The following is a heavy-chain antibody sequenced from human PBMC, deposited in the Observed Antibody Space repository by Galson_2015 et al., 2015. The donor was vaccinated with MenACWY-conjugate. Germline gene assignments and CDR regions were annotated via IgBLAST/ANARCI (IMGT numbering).Heavy chain of an antibody. D-gene: IGHD2-2*01. V-gene: IGHV3-48*04. Sequence: SLRLSCAASGFTFSTYSMNWVRQAPGEGLEWVANISNSSTNIHYADSVKGRFTISRDNAKNSLYLQMNSLRPEDTAVYYCAREYCSRITCLFDSWGQGALVTVSS. J-gene: IGHJ4*02. CDR2: ISNSSTNI. CDR3: AREYCSRITCLFDS. CDR1: GFTFSTYS.